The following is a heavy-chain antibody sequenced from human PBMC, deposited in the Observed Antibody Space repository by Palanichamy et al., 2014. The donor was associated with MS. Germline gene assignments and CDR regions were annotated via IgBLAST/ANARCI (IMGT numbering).Heavy chain of an antibody. D-gene: IGHD6-25*01. CDR1: GFTVSSHG. V-gene: IGHV3-23*01. Sequence: EVQLLASGGGLVQPGGSLRLSCAASGFTVSSHGMSWVRRAPGEGLEWVSTITGTGGTTYYTDSVKGRFTVSRDDSQNTLYLQMTGLRAEDTALYYCAKLRRSIAATGGSKFYFDSWGQGTLVTVSS. J-gene: IGHJ4*02. CDR3: AKLRRSIAATGGSKFYFDS. CDR2: ITGTGGTT.